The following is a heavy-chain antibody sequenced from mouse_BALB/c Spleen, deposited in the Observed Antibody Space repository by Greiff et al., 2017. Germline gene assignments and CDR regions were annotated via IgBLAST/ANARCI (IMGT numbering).Heavy chain of an antibody. CDR2: IRNKANGYTT. V-gene: IGHV7-3*02. CDR1: GFTFTDYY. J-gene: IGHJ2*01. CDR3: ARDIPERRFEY. Sequence: VHLQQSGGGLVQPGGSLRLSCATSGFTFTDYYMSWVRQPPGKALEWLGFIRNKANGYTTEYSASVKGRFTISRDNSQSILYLQVNTLRAEDSATYYCARDIPERRFEYWGQGTTLTVSS.